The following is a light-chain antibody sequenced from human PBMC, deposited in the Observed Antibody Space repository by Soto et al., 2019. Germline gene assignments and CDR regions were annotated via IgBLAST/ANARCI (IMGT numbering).Light chain of an antibody. V-gene: IGLV2-11*01. CDR2: DVT. CDR1: SSDVGGYNH. J-gene: IGLJ1*01. Sequence: QSALTQPRSVSGSPGQSLTISCTGTSSDVGGYNHVSWYQQYPGKVPKLMIYDVTKRPSGVPDRFSGSKSGNTASLTISGLQAEDEADYYCCSHAGSYTYVFGPGTKVT. CDR3: CSHAGSYTYV.